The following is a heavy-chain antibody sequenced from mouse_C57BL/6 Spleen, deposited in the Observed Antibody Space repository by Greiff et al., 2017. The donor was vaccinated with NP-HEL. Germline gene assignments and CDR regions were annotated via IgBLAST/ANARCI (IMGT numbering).Heavy chain of an antibody. D-gene: IGHD4-1*01. J-gene: IGHJ4*01. CDR2: IRSQSSNYAT. Sequence: EVQVVESGGGLVQPKGSLKLSCAASGFTFNTYAMHWVRQAPGKGLEWVARIRSQSSNYATYYADSVKDRFTISRDDSQSMLYLQMNNLKTEDTAMYYCVRGNWDYAMDYWGQGTSVTVSS. CDR1: GFTFNTYA. V-gene: IGHV10-3*01. CDR3: VRGNWDYAMDY.